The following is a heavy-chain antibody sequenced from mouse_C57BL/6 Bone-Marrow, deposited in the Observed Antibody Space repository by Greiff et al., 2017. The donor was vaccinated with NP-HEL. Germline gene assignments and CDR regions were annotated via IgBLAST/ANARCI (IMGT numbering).Heavy chain of an antibody. V-gene: IGHV1-62-3*01. CDR1: GYTFTSYL. Sequence: QVQLQQSGAELAKPGASVKLSCKASGYTFTSYLMHWVKQRPGRGLEWIGRIDPSSGGTKYNQKFKSKATLTADKPSSTAYMQLSSLTSEDSAVYDCARDCDGSSAVDFGDWGPGISVT. CDR3: ARDCDGSSAVDFGD. J-gene: IGHJ4*01. D-gene: IGHD1-1*01. CDR2: IDPSSGGT.